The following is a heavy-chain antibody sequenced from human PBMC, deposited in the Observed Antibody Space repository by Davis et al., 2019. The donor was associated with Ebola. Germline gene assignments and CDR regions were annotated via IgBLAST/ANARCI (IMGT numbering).Heavy chain of an antibody. J-gene: IGHJ4*02. Sequence: GGSLRLSCAASGFTVTNNYINWVRQAPGKGLEWVSVIYSAGTTYHADSVKGRFTISRDNSDNTVYLQMNSLRPEDTAVYYCATSVTRGMIINYFDYWGQGTLVTVSS. CDR1: GFTVTNNY. D-gene: IGHD3-3*01. CDR2: IYSAGTT. CDR3: ATSVTRGMIINYFDY. V-gene: IGHV3-66*02.